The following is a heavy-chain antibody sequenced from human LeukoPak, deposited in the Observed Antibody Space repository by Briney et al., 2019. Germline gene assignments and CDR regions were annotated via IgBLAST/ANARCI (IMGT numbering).Heavy chain of an antibody. CDR3: ARGGDMQLGFDY. CDR2: IYYSGST. V-gene: IGHV4-59*01. D-gene: IGHD6-6*01. J-gene: IGHJ4*02. Sequence: SETLSLTCTVSGGSISSYYWSWIRQPPGKGLEWIGYIYYSGSTNYNPSLKSRVTISVDTSKNQFSLKLSSVTAADTAVYYCARGGDMQLGFDYWGQGTLVTVSS. CDR1: GGSISSYY.